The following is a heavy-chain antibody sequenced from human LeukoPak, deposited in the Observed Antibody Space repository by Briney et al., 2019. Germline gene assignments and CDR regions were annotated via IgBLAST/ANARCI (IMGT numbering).Heavy chain of an antibody. D-gene: IGHD3-9*01. Sequence: GSLRLSCAASGFTFSSYAMHWVRQAPGKGLEYVSAISSNGGSTYYANSVKGRFTISRDNSKNTLYLQMNSLRAEDTAVYYCARVARYLGPEKGPLYYFDYWGQGTLVTVSS. CDR3: ARVARYLGPEKGPLYYFDY. CDR2: ISSNGGST. J-gene: IGHJ4*02. V-gene: IGHV3-64*01. CDR1: GFTFSSYA.